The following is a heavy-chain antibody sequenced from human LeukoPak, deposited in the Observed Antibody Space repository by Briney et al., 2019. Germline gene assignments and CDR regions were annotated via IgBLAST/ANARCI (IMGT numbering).Heavy chain of an antibody. V-gene: IGHV4-34*01. CDR2: INHSGST. D-gene: IGHD2-21*01. J-gene: IGHJ6*02. CDR1: GFTFSSYN. Sequence: GSLRLSCAASGFTFSSYNMNWVRQAPGKGLEWIGEINHSGSTNYNPSLKSRVTISVDTSKNQFSLKLSSVTAADTAVYYCARGLGLYYYYGMDVWGQGTTVTVSS. CDR3: ARGLGLYYYYGMDV.